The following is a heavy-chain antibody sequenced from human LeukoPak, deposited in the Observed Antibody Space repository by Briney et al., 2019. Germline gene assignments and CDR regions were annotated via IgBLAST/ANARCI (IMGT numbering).Heavy chain of an antibody. CDR2: ISAYNGNT. D-gene: IGHD4-11*01. CDR3: ARDRWEDYPVRQFDY. J-gene: IGHJ4*02. CDR1: GYTFTTYA. V-gene: IGHV1-18*01. Sequence: RASVNVSCKASGYTFTTYAISWVRQAPGQGLEWMGWISAYNGNTNYAQKFQGRVTMTTDTSTSTAYMELRSLRSDDTAVYYCARDRWEDYPVRQFDYWGQGTLVTVSS.